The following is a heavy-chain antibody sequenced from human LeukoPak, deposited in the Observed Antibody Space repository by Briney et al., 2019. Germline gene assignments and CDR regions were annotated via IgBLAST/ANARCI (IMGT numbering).Heavy chain of an antibody. CDR1: GFTFSSYA. J-gene: IGHJ4*02. Sequence: GGSLRLSCAASGFTFSSYAMSWVRQAPGKGLEWVSAISGSSRYIYYADSVKGLFTISRDNAKNSLFLQMNSLRAEDTAIYYCARQPRSILTADGLDYWGQGTLVTVSS. CDR2: ISGSSRYI. CDR3: ARQPRSILTADGLDY. D-gene: IGHD7-27*01. V-gene: IGHV3-21*01.